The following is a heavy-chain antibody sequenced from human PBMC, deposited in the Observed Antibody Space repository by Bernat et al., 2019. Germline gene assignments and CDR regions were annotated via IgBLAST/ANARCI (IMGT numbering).Heavy chain of an antibody. D-gene: IGHD6-13*01. V-gene: IGHV3-30*04. CDR3: ARDGGAAAGIGYYYMDV. CDR2: ISYDGSNK. CDR1: GFTFSSYA. J-gene: IGHJ6*03. Sequence: QVHLVESGRGVVQPGRSLRLSCAVSGFTFSSYAMHWVRQAPGKGLEWVAVISYDGSNKYYADSVKGRFTISRDNAKNTLYLQMNSLRAEDTAVYYCARDGGAAAGIGYYYMDVWGKGTTVTVSS.